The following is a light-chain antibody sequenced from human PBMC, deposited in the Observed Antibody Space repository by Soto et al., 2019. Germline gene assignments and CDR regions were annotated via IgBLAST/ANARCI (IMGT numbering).Light chain of an antibody. V-gene: IGLV8-61*01. CDR2: STN. Sequence: QTVVTQEPSFSVSPGGTVTLTCGLTSGSVSTTYYPSWYQQTPGQAPRTLIYSTNIRSSGVPDRFSGSILGNKAALTITGAQAEDESDYHCMLYMGGGLVVFGGGTKLTVL. CDR1: SGSVSTTYY. J-gene: IGLJ2*01. CDR3: MLYMGGGLVV.